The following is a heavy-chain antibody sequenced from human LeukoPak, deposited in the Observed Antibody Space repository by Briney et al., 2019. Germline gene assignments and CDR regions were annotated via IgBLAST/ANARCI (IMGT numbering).Heavy chain of an antibody. J-gene: IGHJ5*02. CDR2: INHSGST. CDR3: ARGLIDYDSIDPPGWFDP. Sequence: NPSETLSLTCAVYGGSFSGYYWSWIRQPPGKGLEWIGEINHSGSTNYNPSLKSRVTISVDTSKNQFSLKLSSVTAADTAVYYCARGLIDYDSIDPPGWFDPWGQGTLVTVSS. D-gene: IGHD3-22*01. CDR1: GGSFSGYY. V-gene: IGHV4-34*01.